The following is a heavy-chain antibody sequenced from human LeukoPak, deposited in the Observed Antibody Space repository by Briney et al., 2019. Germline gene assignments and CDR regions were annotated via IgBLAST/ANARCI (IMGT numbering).Heavy chain of an antibody. J-gene: IGHJ4*02. V-gene: IGHV3-30*04. D-gene: IGHD3-22*01. CDR3: AKVRGYDSSGYLDY. CDR1: GFTFSTYA. Sequence: GGSLRLSCSASGFTFSTYAMHWVRQAPGKGLEWVAVISYDGSDKYYADSVKGRFTVSRDNSKNTLYLQMNSLRPEDTAVYYCAKVRGYDSSGYLDYWGQGTLVTVSS. CDR2: ISYDGSDK.